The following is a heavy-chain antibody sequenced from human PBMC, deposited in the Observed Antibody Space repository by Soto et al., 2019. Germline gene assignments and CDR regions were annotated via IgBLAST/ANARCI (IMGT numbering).Heavy chain of an antibody. CDR1: VFTFSSYS. Sequence: GWSLRLSCASSVFTFSSYSMNWVRQAPGKGLEWVSSISSSSSYIYYADSVKGRFTISRDNAKNSLYLQMNSLRAEDTAVYYCASLLAGFDPWGQGTLVTVSS. CDR3: ASLLAGFDP. V-gene: IGHV3-21*01. D-gene: IGHD6-25*01. J-gene: IGHJ5*02. CDR2: ISSSSSYI.